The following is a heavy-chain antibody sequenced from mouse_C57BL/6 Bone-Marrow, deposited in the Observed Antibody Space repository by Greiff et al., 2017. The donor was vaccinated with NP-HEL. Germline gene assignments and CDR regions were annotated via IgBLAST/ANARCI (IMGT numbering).Heavy chain of an antibody. CDR3: ARGGYYGYYLDY. Sequence: QVQLQQPGAELVKPGASVKLSCKASGYTFTSYWMHWVKQRPGQGLEWIGMIHPNSGSTNYNEKFKSKATLTVDKSSSTAYMQLSSLTSEDSAVYYGARGGYYGYYLDYWGQGTTLTVSS. CDR1: GYTFTSYW. V-gene: IGHV1-64*01. CDR2: IHPNSGST. J-gene: IGHJ2*01. D-gene: IGHD1-1*01.